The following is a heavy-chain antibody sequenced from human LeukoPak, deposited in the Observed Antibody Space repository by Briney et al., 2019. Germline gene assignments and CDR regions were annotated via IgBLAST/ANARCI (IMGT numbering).Heavy chain of an antibody. V-gene: IGHV3-21*01. CDR2: ISSSSSYI. D-gene: IGHD6-6*01. CDR1: GFTFTTYT. CDR3: ARIYSSSSSRGAFDI. Sequence: GGSLRLSCAASGFTFTTYTMNWVRQAPGKGLEWVSSISSSSSYIYYADSVKGRFTISRDNAKNSLYLQMNSLRAEDTAVYYCARIYSSSSSRGAFDIWGQGTMVTVSS. J-gene: IGHJ3*02.